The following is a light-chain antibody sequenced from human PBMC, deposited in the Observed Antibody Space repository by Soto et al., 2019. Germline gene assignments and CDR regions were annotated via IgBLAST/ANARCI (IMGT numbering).Light chain of an antibody. V-gene: IGKV3-15*01. J-gene: IGKJ1*01. CDR2: GAS. CDR3: HQYNNWPLWT. CDR1: QSVSSN. Sequence: EIVMTQSPATLSVSPGERATLSCRASQSVSSNLAWYQQKRGQGPRLLIYGASTRATGIPARFSGSGSGTESTLTISSLQSKDFAVYYCHQYNNWPLWTFGQGTKVDIK.